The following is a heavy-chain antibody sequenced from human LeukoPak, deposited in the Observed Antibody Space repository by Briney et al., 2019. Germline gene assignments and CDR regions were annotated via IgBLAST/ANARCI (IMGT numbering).Heavy chain of an antibody. J-gene: IGHJ4*02. V-gene: IGHV3-23*01. D-gene: IGHD2-15*01. CDR3: GGSGRDDCSGGSCFTGGY. Sequence: GGSLRLSCAASGFTFSSYAMSWVRQAPGKGLEWVSAISGSGGSTYYADSVKGRFTISRDNSKNTLYLQMNSLRAEDTAVYYCGGSGRDDCSGGSCFTGGYWGQGTLVTVSS. CDR1: GFTFSSYA. CDR2: ISGSGGST.